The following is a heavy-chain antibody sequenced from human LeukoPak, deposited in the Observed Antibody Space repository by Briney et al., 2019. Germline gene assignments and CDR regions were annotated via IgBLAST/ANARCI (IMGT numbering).Heavy chain of an antibody. CDR3: ARPYSSSVQRYFDY. J-gene: IGHJ4*02. Sequence: PGGSLRLSCAASGFTFSSHAMSWVCQAPGKGLEWVSAISVSGDNTYYADSVKGRFTISRDNSKNTLYLQMNSLRAEDTAVYYCARPYSSSVQRYFDYWGQGTLVTVSS. D-gene: IGHD2-2*01. CDR1: GFTFSSHA. CDR2: ISVSGDNT. V-gene: IGHV3-23*01.